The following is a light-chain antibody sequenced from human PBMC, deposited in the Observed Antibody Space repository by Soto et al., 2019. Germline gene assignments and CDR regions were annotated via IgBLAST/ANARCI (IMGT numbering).Light chain of an antibody. J-gene: IGKJ5*01. CDR3: QQYYDWPIT. V-gene: IGKV3-15*01. CDR1: QSVSSN. CDR2: DAS. Sequence: IVLTQSPAPLSLSPGERATLSCGASQSVSSNLAWYQQKPGQAPRLLIYDASTRATGIPARFSGSGSGTEFTLTISSLQSEDFAVYYCQQYYDWPITFGQGTRLEIK.